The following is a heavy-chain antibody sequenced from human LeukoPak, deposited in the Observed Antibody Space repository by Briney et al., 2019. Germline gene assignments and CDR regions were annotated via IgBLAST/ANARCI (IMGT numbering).Heavy chain of an antibody. V-gene: IGHV4-59*08. CDR3: ARHVSTSSCGADCYSGGLDV. CDR1: GGSISSYY. CDR2: IYYSGST. D-gene: IGHD2-21*02. J-gene: IGHJ6*02. Sequence: SETLSLTCTVSGGSISSYYWSWIRQPPGKGLEWIGYIYYSGSTNYNPSLKSRVTISVDTSKNQFSLKLSSVTAADTAVYYCARHVSTSSCGADCYSGGLDVWGQGTTVTVSS.